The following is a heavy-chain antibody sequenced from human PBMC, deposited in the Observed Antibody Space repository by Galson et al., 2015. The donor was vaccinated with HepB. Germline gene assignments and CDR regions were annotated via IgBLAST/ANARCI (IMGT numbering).Heavy chain of an antibody. CDR2: ISGDGGST. Sequence: SLRLSCAASGFTFSHYAMHWVRQAPGKGLEYVSAISGDGGSTYYADSVRGRFIISRDNSKNTLYLQMGSLRIEDMAVYYCTRERLDYYYMDVWGKGTTVTVSS. CDR3: TRERLDYYYMDV. V-gene: IGHV3-64*02. J-gene: IGHJ6*03. CDR1: GFTFSHYA.